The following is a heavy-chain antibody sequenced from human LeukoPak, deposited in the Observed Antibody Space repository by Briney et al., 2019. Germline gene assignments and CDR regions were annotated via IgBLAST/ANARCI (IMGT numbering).Heavy chain of an antibody. Sequence: SETLSLTCNVSGGSISTYYWSWIRQPPGKGLEWIGYVYYSRSTNYNPSLKSRVTISVDTSKNQFSLNLSSVTAADTAVYYCARENTGSYYYYYMDVWGKGTTVTVSS. CDR1: GGSISTYY. CDR3: ARENTGSYYYYYMDV. J-gene: IGHJ6*03. CDR2: VYYSRST. D-gene: IGHD1-26*01. V-gene: IGHV4-59*01.